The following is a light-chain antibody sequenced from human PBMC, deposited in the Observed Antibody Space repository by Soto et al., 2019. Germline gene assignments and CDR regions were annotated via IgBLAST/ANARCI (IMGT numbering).Light chain of an antibody. CDR1: QSVSSSY. V-gene: IGKV3-20*01. J-gene: IGKJ5*01. Sequence: EIVLTQSPGTLSLSPGERATLSCRASQSVSSSYLAWYQQKPGQAPRLLIYGASSRPTGIPDRFSGSGSGTDFILTISRLEPEDFAAYYCQQYGSSSTFGQGTRLENK. CDR2: GAS. CDR3: QQYGSSST.